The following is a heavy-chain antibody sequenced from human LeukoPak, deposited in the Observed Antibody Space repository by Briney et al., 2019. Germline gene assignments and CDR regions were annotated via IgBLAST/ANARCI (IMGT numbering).Heavy chain of an antibody. CDR1: GGSFSGYY. J-gene: IGHJ5*02. Sequence: NPSETLSLTCAVYGGSFSGYYWSWIRQAPGKGPEWIGEINHSGSTNYNPSLQSRATISVDSSKNQFSLKVNSVTAADTAVYYCARDSGTTGEVKFDPWGQGTLVTVSS. CDR2: INHSGST. D-gene: IGHD3-10*01. V-gene: IGHV4-34*01. CDR3: ARDSGTTGEVKFDP.